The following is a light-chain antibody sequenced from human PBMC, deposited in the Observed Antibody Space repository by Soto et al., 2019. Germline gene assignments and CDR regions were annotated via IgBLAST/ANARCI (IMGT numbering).Light chain of an antibody. J-gene: IGKJ1*01. V-gene: IGKV3-15*01. CDR3: QQYTNRPPWT. CDR2: GAS. CDR1: QNVNTN. Sequence: EIVMTHSPATLSVSPGERATLSCRASQNVNTNLAWYQQKLGQAPRLLIFGASTRATGVPARFSGSGSGTEFTLTISSLQSDDFAVYYCQQYTNRPPWTFGQGTKVDMK.